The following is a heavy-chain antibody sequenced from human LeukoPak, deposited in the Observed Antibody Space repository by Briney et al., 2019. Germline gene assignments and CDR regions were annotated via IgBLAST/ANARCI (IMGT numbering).Heavy chain of an antibody. CDR1: GFTFGDYA. Sequence: GGSLRLSCTVSGFTFGDYAMSWVRQAPGKGLEWVGFIRSKAYGGTTEYAASVKGRFTISRDDSKSIAYLQMNSLKTEDTAVYYCTRDYPSWLDYWGQGTLVTVSS. D-gene: IGHD5-12*01. CDR2: IRSKAYGGTT. CDR3: TRDYPSWLDY. V-gene: IGHV3-49*04. J-gene: IGHJ4*02.